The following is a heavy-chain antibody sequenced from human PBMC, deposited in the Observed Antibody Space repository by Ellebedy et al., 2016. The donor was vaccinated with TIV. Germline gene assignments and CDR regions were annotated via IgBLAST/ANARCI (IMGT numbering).Heavy chain of an antibody. CDR1: GYSFTSYW. J-gene: IGHJ4*02. CDR2: LDPSDSYT. Sequence: GESLKISCKGSGYSFTSYWITWVRQMPGKGLEWMGRLDPSDSYTDYSPSFQGHVTISADKSISTAYLQWNSLKASDTAMYYCARHSAPRFPYDYWGQGTLVTVSS. D-gene: IGHD3-10*01. V-gene: IGHV5-10-1*01. CDR3: ARHSAPRFPYDY.